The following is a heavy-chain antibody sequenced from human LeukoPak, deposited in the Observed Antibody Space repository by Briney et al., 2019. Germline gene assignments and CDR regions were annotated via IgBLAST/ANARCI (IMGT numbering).Heavy chain of an antibody. CDR1: GFTFSSYS. Sequence: PGGSLRLSCAASGFTFSSYSMNWVRQAPGKGLEWVSAISGSGGSTYYADSVKGRFTISRDNSKNTLYLQMDSLRAEDTAVYYCATTRRAAAGLDYWGQGILVTVSS. D-gene: IGHD6-13*01. CDR2: ISGSGGST. V-gene: IGHV3-23*01. J-gene: IGHJ4*02. CDR3: ATTRRAAAGLDY.